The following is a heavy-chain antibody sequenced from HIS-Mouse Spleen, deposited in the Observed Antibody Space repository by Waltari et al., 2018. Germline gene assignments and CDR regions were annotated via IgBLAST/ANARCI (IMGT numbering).Heavy chain of an antibody. CDR2: IYYSGST. D-gene: IGHD3-10*01. Sequence: QLQLQESGPGLVKPSETLSLTCPVSGGSISSSSYYWGWSRQPRGKGLEWIGSIYYSGSTYYNPSLKSRVTISVDTSKNQFSLKLSSVTAADTAVYYCARGRRYYGSGSYGSFDYWGQGTLVTVSS. V-gene: IGHV4-39*07. CDR1: GGSISSSSYY. CDR3: ARGRRYYGSGSYGSFDY. J-gene: IGHJ4*02.